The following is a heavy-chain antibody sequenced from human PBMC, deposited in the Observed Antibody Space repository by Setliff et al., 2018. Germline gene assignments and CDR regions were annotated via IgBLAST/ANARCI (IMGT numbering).Heavy chain of an antibody. Sequence: GGSLRLSCAASGFGVSSNYMSWVRQAPGKGLEWVSVIFSGGNTCNADSVKGRFTISRDNSKNTVYLQMNSLRAEDTAVYYCARESYYYDSSGYSMGAFDIWGQGTTVTVSS. D-gene: IGHD3-22*01. J-gene: IGHJ3*02. CDR3: ARESYYYDSSGYSMGAFDI. CDR2: IFSGGNT. V-gene: IGHV3-53*01. CDR1: GFGVSSNY.